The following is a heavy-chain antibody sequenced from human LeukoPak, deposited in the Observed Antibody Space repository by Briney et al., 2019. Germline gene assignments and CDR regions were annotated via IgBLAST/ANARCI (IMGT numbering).Heavy chain of an antibody. CDR3: ARVDYDSSGYFDY. J-gene: IGHJ4*02. V-gene: IGHV4-59*01. D-gene: IGHD3-22*01. CDR1: GGSFSSYY. Sequence: SETLPLTCTVSGGSFSSYYWSWIRQPPGKGLVWIGYIYYSGSTNYNPSLKSRVTMSIDTSKNQFSLKVTSVTAADTAVYYCARVDYDSSGYFDYWGQGTPVTVSS. CDR2: IYYSGST.